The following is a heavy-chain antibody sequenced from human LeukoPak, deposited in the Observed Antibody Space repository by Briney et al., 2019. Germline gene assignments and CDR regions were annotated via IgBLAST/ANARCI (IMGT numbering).Heavy chain of an antibody. CDR2: ISGSGGST. CDR1: GFTFSSYS. CDR3: AKRYYDFWSGPYNWFDP. D-gene: IGHD3-3*01. J-gene: IGHJ5*02. Sequence: TGGSLRLSCAASGFTFSSYSMNWVRQAPGKGLEWVSAISGSGGSTYYADSVKGRFTISRDNSKNTLYLQMNSLRAEDTAVYYCAKRYYDFWSGPYNWFDPWGQGTLVTVSS. V-gene: IGHV3-23*01.